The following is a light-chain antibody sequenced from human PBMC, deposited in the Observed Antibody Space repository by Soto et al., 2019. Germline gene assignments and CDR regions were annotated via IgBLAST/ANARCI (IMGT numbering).Light chain of an antibody. CDR2: GNS. J-gene: IGLJ1*01. Sequence: QSVLTQPPSVSGAPGQRVTISCTGSRSNIGAGYDVHWYQQLPGTAPKLLIYGNSNRPSGVPDRFSGSQSGASASPAITGLQADDEADYYCQSFDSRLSGSVFGTGTKLTVL. CDR1: RSNIGAGYD. V-gene: IGLV1-40*01. CDR3: QSFDSRLSGSV.